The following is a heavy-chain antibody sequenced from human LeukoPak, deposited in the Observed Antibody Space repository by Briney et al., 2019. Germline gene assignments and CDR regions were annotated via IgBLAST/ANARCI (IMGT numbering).Heavy chain of an antibody. J-gene: IGHJ6*02. Sequence: GGSLRLSCAASGFTFSSYDMHWVRQATGKGLEWVSAIGTAGDTYYPGSVKGRFTISRENAKNSLYLQMNSLRAGDTAVYYCARAAHTAAAGTPMYYYYGMDVWGQGTTVTVSS. CDR2: IGTAGDT. D-gene: IGHD6-13*01. V-gene: IGHV3-13*01. CDR1: GFTFSSYD. CDR3: ARAAHTAAAGTPMYYYYGMDV.